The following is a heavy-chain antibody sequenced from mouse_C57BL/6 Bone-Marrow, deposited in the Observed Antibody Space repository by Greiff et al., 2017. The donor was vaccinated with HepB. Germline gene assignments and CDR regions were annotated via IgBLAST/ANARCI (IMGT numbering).Heavy chain of an antibody. CDR2: ISSGSSTI. CDR3: ARSDYDHDWYFDV. Sequence: EVKLVESGGGLVKPGGSLKLSCAASGFTFSDYGMHWVRQAPEKGLEWVAYISSGSSTIYYADTVKGRFTISRDNAKNTLFLQMTSLRSEDTAMYYCARSDYDHDWYFDVWGIGTTVTVSS. J-gene: IGHJ1*03. D-gene: IGHD2-4*01. V-gene: IGHV5-17*01. CDR1: GFTFSDYG.